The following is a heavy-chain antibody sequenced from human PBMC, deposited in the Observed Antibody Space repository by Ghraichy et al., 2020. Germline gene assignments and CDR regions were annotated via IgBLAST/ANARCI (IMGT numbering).Heavy chain of an antibody. J-gene: IGHJ6*02. CDR2: IYYSGST. CDR3: ARDWGVGGSYQHGYYYYGMDV. CDR1: GGSISSYY. V-gene: IGHV4-59*01. D-gene: IGHD1-26*01. Sequence: SETLSLTCTVSGGSISSYYWSWIRQPPGKGLEWIGYIYYSGSTNYNPSLKSRVTISVDTSKNQFSLKLSSVTAADTAVYYCARDWGVGGSYQHGYYYYGMDVWGQGTTVTVSS.